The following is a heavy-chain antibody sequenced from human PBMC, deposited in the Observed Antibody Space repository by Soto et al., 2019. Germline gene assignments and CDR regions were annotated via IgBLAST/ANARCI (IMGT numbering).Heavy chain of an antibody. CDR1: GGSISSGGYY. J-gene: IGHJ3*02. CDR3: ARDGRLGYCSGGSCLRPGSDAFDI. V-gene: IGHV4-31*03. Sequence: SETLSLTCTVSGGSISSGGYYWSWIRQHPGKGLEWIGYIYYSGSTYYNPSLKSRVTISVDTSKNQFSLKLSSVTAADTAVYYCARDGRLGYCSGGSCLRPGSDAFDIWGQGTMVTVSS. D-gene: IGHD2-15*01. CDR2: IYYSGST.